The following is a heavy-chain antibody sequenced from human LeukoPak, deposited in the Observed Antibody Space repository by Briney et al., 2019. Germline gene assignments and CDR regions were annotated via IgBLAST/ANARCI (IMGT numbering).Heavy chain of an antibody. J-gene: IGHJ6*04. CDR3: ARDQRASDVLLWFGELWKYYYYGMDV. D-gene: IGHD3-10*01. Sequence: GRSLRLSCAASVFTFSSYAMHWVRQAPGKGLGRGAVISYGGRNKYYADSVKGRFTISRDNSKKTLYLQMNSLRAEDTAVYYCARDQRASDVLLWFGELWKYYYYGMDVWGKGTTVTVSS. CDR1: VFTFSSYA. V-gene: IGHV3-30*04. CDR2: ISYGGRNK.